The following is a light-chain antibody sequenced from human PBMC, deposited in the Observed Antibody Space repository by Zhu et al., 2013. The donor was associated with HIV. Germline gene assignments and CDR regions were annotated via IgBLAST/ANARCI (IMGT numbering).Light chain of an antibody. Sequence: QSALTQPASVSGSPGQSITISCTGTSSDVGGYNYVSWYQQHPGKAPKLMIYEGSKRPSGVSNRFSGSKSGNTASLTISGLQAEDEADYYCLLICRLRTTFGVFGRRDQADRP. CDR2: EGS. J-gene: IGLJ3*02. CDR1: SSDVGGYNY. CDR3: LLICRLRTTFGV. V-gene: IGLV2-23*01.